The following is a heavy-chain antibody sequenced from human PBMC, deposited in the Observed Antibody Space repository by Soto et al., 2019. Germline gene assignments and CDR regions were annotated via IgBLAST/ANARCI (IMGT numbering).Heavy chain of an antibody. CDR2: IYYSGST. D-gene: IGHD3-10*01. Sequence: SETLSLTCAVSGGPISSGDHYWSWIRQPPGKGLEWIGYIYYSGSTYYNPSLKSRVTISVDTSKNQFSLKLSSVTAADTAVYFCAILPTMDHDAFDIWGQGTMVTVSS. J-gene: IGHJ3*02. CDR1: GGPISSGDHY. CDR3: AILPTMDHDAFDI. V-gene: IGHV4-30-4*01.